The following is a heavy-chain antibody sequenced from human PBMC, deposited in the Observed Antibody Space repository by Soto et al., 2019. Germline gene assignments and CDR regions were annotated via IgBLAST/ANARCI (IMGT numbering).Heavy chain of an antibody. CDR1: GFTFDDYA. V-gene: IGHV3-9*01. D-gene: IGHD4-17*01. Sequence: EVQLVESGGGLVQPGRSLRLSCAASGFTFDDYALHWVRQGPGKGLEWVSSISWNSGNLGYADSVKGRFTIARDNAKNSLDLQMNSRRGEDTALYYCAKGASTTVFAFNDYWGQGTLVTVSS. CDR2: ISWNSGNL. J-gene: IGHJ4*02. CDR3: AKGASTTVFAFNDY.